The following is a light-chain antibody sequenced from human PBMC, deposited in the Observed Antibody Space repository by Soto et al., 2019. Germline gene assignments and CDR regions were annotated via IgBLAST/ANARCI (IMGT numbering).Light chain of an antibody. V-gene: IGKV3-20*01. CDR2: GAS. J-gene: IGKJ1*01. CDR3: QQYGSSPWT. Sequence: EIVLTQSPGTRSLSPGERATLSCRASQSVSSSCLAWYQQKPGQAPRLLIYGASSRATGIPDRLSGSGSGTDFTLTISRLEPEDFAVYYCQQYGSSPWTFGQGTKVDSK. CDR1: QSVSSSC.